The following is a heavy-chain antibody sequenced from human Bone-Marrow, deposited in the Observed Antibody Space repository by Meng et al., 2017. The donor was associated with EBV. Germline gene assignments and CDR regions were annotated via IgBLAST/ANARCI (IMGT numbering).Heavy chain of an antibody. V-gene: IGHV1-18*04. Sequence: QVQLVPSGAEVKNPAAAVNVSCNAFGYTFTGYYMHWVRQAPGQGLEGMGWISAYNGNTNYAQKLQGRVTMTTDTSTSTAYMELRSLRSDDTAVYYCARGGSSFDYWGQGTLVTVSS. D-gene: IGHD3-10*01. J-gene: IGHJ4*02. CDR3: ARGGSSFDY. CDR2: ISAYNGNT. CDR1: GYTFTGYY.